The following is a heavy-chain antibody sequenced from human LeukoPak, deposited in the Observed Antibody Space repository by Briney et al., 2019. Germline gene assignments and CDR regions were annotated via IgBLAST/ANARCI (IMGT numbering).Heavy chain of an antibody. CDR1: GFTFSSYF. Sequence: GGSLRLSCAASGFTFSSYFMHWVRQAPGKGLEWVADIASDGSHTFYVESVKGRFTISRDNSKNTLYLQMNSLRAEDTAVYFCARERRDTILHSGAFDIWGQGTMVTVSS. D-gene: IGHD2-21*01. V-gene: IGHV3-30-3*01. CDR3: ARERRDTILHSGAFDI. J-gene: IGHJ3*02. CDR2: IASDGSHT.